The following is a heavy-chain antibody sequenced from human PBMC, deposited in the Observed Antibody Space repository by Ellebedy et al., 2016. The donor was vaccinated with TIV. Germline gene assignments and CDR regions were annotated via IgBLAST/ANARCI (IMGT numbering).Heavy chain of an antibody. V-gene: IGHV3-21*01. CDR2: ISSKNSYI. Sequence: GGSLRLSXAASGFTFNTYTMNWVRQAPGKGLEWVASISSKNSYILYADSVKGRFTISRDNAKNSLHLQMSSLSAEDTAVYFCARATGILGTTVYYYLDVWGKGTTVTVSS. D-gene: IGHD1-26*01. J-gene: IGHJ6*03. CDR1: GFTFNTYT. CDR3: ARATGILGTTVYYYLDV.